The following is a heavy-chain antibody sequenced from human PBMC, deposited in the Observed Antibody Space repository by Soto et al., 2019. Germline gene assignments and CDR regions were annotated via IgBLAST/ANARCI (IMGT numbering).Heavy chain of an antibody. CDR1: GGSISSDY. V-gene: IGHV4-59*08. Sequence: QVQLQESGPGLVKPSETLSLTCTVSGGSISSDYWSWIRQPPGKGLEWIGYVYYSGSTNYNPSLKSRVTISVDTSKTHFSLKLSSVTAADTAVYSCATLSKVYGTDVWGQGTTVIVSS. CDR2: VYYSGST. CDR3: ATLSKVYGTDV. J-gene: IGHJ6*02.